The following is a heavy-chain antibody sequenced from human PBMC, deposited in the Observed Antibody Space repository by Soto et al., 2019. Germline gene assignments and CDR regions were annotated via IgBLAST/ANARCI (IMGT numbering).Heavy chain of an antibody. J-gene: IGHJ1*01. CDR1: GGSITTTNW. Sequence: QVQLQESGPGLVKPSETLSLTCDVSGGSITTTNWWHWVRQPPGKGLEWSGEIYHSGTTNYNPSLRSRLTISVDNSRNQFSLKLSSVTAADTAVYYCASNGALGGNTRADSWGRGTLVTVSP. CDR2: IYHSGTT. CDR3: ASNGALGGNTRADS. D-gene: IGHD3-16*01. V-gene: IGHV4-4*02.